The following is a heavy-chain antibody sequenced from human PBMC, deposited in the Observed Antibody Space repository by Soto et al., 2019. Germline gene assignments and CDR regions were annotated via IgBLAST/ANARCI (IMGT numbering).Heavy chain of an antibody. CDR2: ISGSGGST. Sequence: GGSLRLSCAASGFSFSSYAMSWVRQAPGKGLEWVSAISGSGGSTYYADSVKGRFTISRDNSKNTLYLQMNSLRAEDTAVYYCAKSFPYEFWSSDYDYMDVWGKGTTVTVSS. D-gene: IGHD3-3*01. J-gene: IGHJ6*03. CDR3: AKSFPYEFWSSDYDYMDV. CDR1: GFSFSSYA. V-gene: IGHV3-23*01.